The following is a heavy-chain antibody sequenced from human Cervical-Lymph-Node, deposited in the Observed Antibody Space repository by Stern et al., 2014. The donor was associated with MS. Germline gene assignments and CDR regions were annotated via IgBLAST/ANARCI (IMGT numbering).Heavy chain of an antibody. CDR2: IYRGYTDT. V-gene: IGHV5-51*01. CDR1: GYRFTSHW. Sequence: EVQLVESGAEVKKPGESLRISCKASGYRFTSHWIGLVRQMPGKGLEWLGIIYRGYTDTRYSASCQGQVTISADSSSNTVSRQWNSLKAADTDMYVCARPKPSSEYFLSGFDYWGQGTPVTVSS. J-gene: IGHJ4*02. D-gene: IGHD6-19*01. CDR3: ARPKPSSEYFLSGFDY.